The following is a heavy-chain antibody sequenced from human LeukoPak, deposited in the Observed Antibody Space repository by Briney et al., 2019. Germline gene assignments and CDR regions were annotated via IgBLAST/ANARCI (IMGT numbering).Heavy chain of an antibody. Sequence: PSETLSLTCTVSGDSISSSRYYWGWIRQPPGKGLEWIGSAYYSGSPYYNPSLKGQVTISVDTSKNQFALKLSSVTAADTAVYYCARHLESGTYYAPFDYWGQGTLLTVSS. V-gene: IGHV4-39*01. CDR2: AYYSGSP. J-gene: IGHJ4*02. CDR3: ARHLESGTYYAPFDY. CDR1: GDSISSSRYY. D-gene: IGHD3-10*01.